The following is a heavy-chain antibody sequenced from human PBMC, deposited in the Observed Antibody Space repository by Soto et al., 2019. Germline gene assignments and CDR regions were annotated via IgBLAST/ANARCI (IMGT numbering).Heavy chain of an antibody. CDR1: GGSISSGGYY. V-gene: IGHV4-31*03. J-gene: IGHJ6*02. D-gene: IGHD6-6*01. CDR2: TYYSGST. CDR3: AREMLDSSSSGGMDV. Sequence: SETLSLTCTVSGGSISSGGYYWSWIRQHPGKGLEWIGYTYYSGSTYYNPSLKSRVTISVDTSKNQFSLKLSSVTAADTAVYYCAREMLDSSSSGGMDVWGQGTTVTVSS.